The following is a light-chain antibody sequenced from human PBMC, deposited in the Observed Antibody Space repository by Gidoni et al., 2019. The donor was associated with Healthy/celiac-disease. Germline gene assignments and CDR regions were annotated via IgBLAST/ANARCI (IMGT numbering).Light chain of an antibody. CDR1: NSGSKS. CDR2: DDS. CDR3: QVWDSSSDQVV. J-gene: IGLJ2*01. Sequence: SYALTPPPSVHVAPGQTARITRGGNNSGSKSVHCYQQKPGQSPVLVVYDDSDRPSGIPERFSGSNSGNTATLTISRVEAGDEADYYCQVWDSSSDQVVFGGGTKLTVL. V-gene: IGLV3-21*02.